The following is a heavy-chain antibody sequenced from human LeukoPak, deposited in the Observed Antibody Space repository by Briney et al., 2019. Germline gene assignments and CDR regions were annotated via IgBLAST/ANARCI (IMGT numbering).Heavy chain of an antibody. CDR1: GHTFIDYY. Sequence: ASVKVSCKASGHTFIDYYMHWVRQAPGQGLEWMGWINPKSGDTKYAQKFQDRVTMTRDTSISTAYMELSRLRSEDTAVYYCASEQEWLNRWGHGTLVTVSS. D-gene: IGHD5-12*01. CDR2: INPKSGDT. V-gene: IGHV1-2*02. J-gene: IGHJ5*02. CDR3: ASEQEWLNR.